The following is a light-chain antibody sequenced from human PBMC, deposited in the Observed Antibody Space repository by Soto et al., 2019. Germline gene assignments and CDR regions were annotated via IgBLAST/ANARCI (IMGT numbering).Light chain of an antibody. V-gene: IGLV2-23*01. J-gene: IGLJ1*01. CDR2: EGS. Sequence: QSVLTQPASVSGSPGQSITISCTGTSSDVGSYNLVSWYQQHPGKAPKLMIHEGSKRPSGVSNRFSGSKSGNTASLTISGLQAEDEADYSCCSYAGSSTYVFGTGTKVTV. CDR3: CSYAGSSTYV. CDR1: SSDVGSYNL.